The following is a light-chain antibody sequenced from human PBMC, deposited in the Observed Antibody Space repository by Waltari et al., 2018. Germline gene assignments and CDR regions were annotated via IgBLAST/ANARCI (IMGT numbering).Light chain of an antibody. V-gene: IGLV2-11*01. CDR2: DVT. J-gene: IGLJ3*02. CDR3: CSYAGTYTWV. Sequence: QSALTQPRSVSGSPGQSVTISCTGTSSDVGSYDYVSWYQQHPGKAPKLIISDVTKRPSGVPDHFSGSKSGNTASLTISGLQAEDEADYYCCSYAGTYTWVFGGGTKLTVL. CDR1: SSDVGSYDY.